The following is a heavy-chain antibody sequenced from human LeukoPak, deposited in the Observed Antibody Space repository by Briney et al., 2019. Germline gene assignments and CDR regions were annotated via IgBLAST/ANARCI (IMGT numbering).Heavy chain of an antibody. Sequence: GGSLRLSCAASGFTFSSYAMSWVRQAPGKGLEWVSAISGSGGSTYYADSVKGRLTISRDNSKNTLYLQMNSLRAEDTAVYYCAKDGKADIVVVPAADPFDYWGQGTLVTVSS. CDR3: AKDGKADIVVVPAADPFDY. D-gene: IGHD2-2*01. CDR1: GFTFSSYA. CDR2: ISGSGGST. J-gene: IGHJ4*02. V-gene: IGHV3-23*01.